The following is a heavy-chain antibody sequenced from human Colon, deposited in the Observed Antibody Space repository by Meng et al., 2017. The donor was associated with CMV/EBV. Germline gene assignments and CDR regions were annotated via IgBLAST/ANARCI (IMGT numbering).Heavy chain of an antibody. V-gene: IGHV1-2*02. CDR3: ARVKCGTTSCSQGLDP. J-gene: IGHJ5*02. CDR1: GYSFTDYY. D-gene: IGHD2-2*01. Sequence: ASVKVSCKASGYSFTDYYVHWVRQAPGQGLECMGWINPNGGGTDYAQKFQDRVTLTRDTSVNTAYLEVRRLTSDDTAVYYCARVKCGTTSCSQGLDPWGQGTLVTVSS. CDR2: INPNGGGT.